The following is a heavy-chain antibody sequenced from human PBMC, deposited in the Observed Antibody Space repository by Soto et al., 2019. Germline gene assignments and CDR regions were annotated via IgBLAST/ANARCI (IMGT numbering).Heavy chain of an antibody. J-gene: IGHJ4*02. V-gene: IGHV4-59*08. CDR2: IYYSGST. D-gene: IGHD2-2*03. CDR1: GGSISSYY. Sequence: SETLSLTCTVSGGSISSYYWSWTRQPPGKGLEWIGYIYYSGSTNYNPSLKSRVTISVDTSKNQFSLKLSSVTAADTAVYYCARGGNGSPYYFDYWGQGTLVTVSS. CDR3: ARGGNGSPYYFDY.